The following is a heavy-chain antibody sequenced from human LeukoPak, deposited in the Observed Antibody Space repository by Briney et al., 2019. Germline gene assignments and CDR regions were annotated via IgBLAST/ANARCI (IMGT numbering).Heavy chain of an antibody. CDR1: GYSLTEVS. CDR2: FDPEDGEA. J-gene: IGHJ4*02. V-gene: IGHV1-24*01. D-gene: IGHD6-19*01. CDR3: VTDIRSGWRNY. Sequence: ASVKVSCKISGYSLTEVSTHRVRQAPGKGVEWMGGFDPEDGEAIYAQKVQGRLTMTEDTSIDTAFMELRSLKSEDTAIYYCVTDIRSGWRNYWGQGTLITVSS.